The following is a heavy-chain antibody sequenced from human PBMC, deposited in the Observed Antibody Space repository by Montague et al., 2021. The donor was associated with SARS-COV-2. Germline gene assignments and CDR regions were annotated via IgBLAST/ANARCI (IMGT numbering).Heavy chain of an antibody. CDR1: GYSISSSNW. CDR2: IYYSGST. V-gene: IGHV4-28*01. D-gene: IGHD6-13*01. CDR3: APGFSGYSSGWFDIPLLEVDHAGPEFDC. J-gene: IGHJ4*02. Sequence: SETLSLTCAVSGYSISSSNWWGWIRQPPGKGLEWIGYIYYSGSTYYHPSLKSRVTMSVDTSKNQFSLKLSLVTAVDTAVYYSAPGFSGYSSGWFDIPLLEVDHAGPEFDCWGQGTLVTVSS.